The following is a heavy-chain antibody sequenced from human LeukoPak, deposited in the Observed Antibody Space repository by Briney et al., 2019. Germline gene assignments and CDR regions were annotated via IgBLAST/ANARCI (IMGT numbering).Heavy chain of an antibody. D-gene: IGHD6-6*01. V-gene: IGHV3-48*03. CDR1: GFTFDDYG. J-gene: IGHJ4*02. Sequence: PGGSLRLSCAASGFTFDDYGMSWVRQAPGKGLEWVSYVSSSGDTIYYADSVKGRFTISRDNAKNSLYLQMDSLRVEDTAVYYCARDDGGRHTSSLDYWGQGTLVAVSS. CDR3: ARDDGGRHTSSLDY. CDR2: VSSSGDTI.